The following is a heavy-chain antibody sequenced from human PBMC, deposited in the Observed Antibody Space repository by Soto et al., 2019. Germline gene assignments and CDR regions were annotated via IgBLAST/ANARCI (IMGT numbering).Heavy chain of an antibody. D-gene: IGHD3-10*01. J-gene: IGHJ4*02. Sequence: SVKVSCKASGGTFSSYAISWVRQAPGQGLEWMGGIIPIFGTANYAQKFQGRVTITADESTSTAYMELSSLRSEDTAVYYCARVRDYYGSPDVFDYWGQGTLVTVSS. V-gene: IGHV1-69*13. CDR1: GGTFSSYA. CDR3: ARVRDYYGSPDVFDY. CDR2: IIPIFGTA.